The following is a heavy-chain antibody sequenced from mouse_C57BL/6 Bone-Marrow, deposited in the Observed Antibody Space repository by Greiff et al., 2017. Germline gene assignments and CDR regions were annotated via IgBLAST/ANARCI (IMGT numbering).Heavy chain of an antibody. J-gene: IGHJ2*01. Sequence: QVQLQQSGAELVRPGASVTLSCKASGYTFTDYDMHWVKQTPVHGLEWIGAIDPDTGGTAYNQKFKGKAILTADKSSSTAYMELLSLTSADSAVYYCADLSLFFDYWGQGTTLTVSS. CDR3: ADLSLFFDY. D-gene: IGHD6-2*01. CDR1: GYTFTDYD. V-gene: IGHV1-15*01. CDR2: IDPDTGGT.